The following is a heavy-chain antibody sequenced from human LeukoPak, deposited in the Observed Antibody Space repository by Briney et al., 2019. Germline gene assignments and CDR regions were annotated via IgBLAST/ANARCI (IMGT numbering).Heavy chain of an antibody. Sequence: PGGSLRLSCAASGFTFSSYSMNWVRQAPGKGLEWVSYISSSSSTIYYADSVKGRFTISRDNAKNSLYLQMNSLGAEDTAVYYCARYGHSSSWYWDAFDIWGQGTMVTVSS. V-gene: IGHV3-48*01. CDR3: ARYGHSSSWYWDAFDI. J-gene: IGHJ3*02. CDR2: ISSSSSTI. CDR1: GFTFSSYS. D-gene: IGHD6-13*01.